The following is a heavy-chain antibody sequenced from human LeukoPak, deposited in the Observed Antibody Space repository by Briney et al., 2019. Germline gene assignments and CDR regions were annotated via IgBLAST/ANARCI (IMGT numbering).Heavy chain of an antibody. J-gene: IGHJ6*03. V-gene: IGHV3-23*01. D-gene: IGHD3-22*01. CDR1: GFTFSTYE. CDR2: ISGSGGST. CDR3: AKGGSYYDSSGYYRPLDYYYYMDV. Sequence: GGSLRLSCEASGFTFSTYEMNWVRQAPGKGLEWVSAISGSGGSTYYADSVKGRFTISRDNSKNTLYLQMNSLRAEDTAVYYCAKGGSYYDSSGYYRPLDYYYYMDVWGKGTTVTVSS.